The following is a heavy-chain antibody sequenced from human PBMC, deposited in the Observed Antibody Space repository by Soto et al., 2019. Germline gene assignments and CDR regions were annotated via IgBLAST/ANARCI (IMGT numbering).Heavy chain of an antibody. D-gene: IGHD2-2*01. Sequence: QVQLQESGPGLVKPSQTLSLTCTVSGGSISSGDYYWSWIRQPPGKGLEWIGYIYYSGSTYYNPSLKSRVTISADTSKNQFSLEVSSVTAADTAVYYCARADPYHYFDYWGQGTLVTVSS. CDR1: GGSISSGDYY. V-gene: IGHV4-30-4*01. CDR3: ARADPYHYFDY. CDR2: IYYSGST. J-gene: IGHJ4*02.